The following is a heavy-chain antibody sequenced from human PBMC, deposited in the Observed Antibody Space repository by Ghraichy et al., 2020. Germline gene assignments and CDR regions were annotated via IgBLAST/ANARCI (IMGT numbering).Heavy chain of an antibody. D-gene: IGHD4-23*01. CDR1: GYTFTNYD. J-gene: IGHJ5*02. CDR3: ARDYGGSSGWFDP. CDR2: MNPNSGEA. V-gene: IGHV1-8*01. Sequence: VKVSCKASGYTFTNYDLNWVRQAPGQGLEWVGWMNPNSGEAGYAQKFQGRVTLTRDTSIGTAYMELRSLRSEDTAVYYCARDYGGSSGWFDPWGQGTLVTVSS.